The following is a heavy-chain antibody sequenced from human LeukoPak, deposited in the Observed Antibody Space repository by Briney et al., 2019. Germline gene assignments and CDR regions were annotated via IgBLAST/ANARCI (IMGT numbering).Heavy chain of an antibody. D-gene: IGHD5-24*01. Sequence: GGSLRLSCTASGFTFSSYGMDWVRQAPGKGLEWVSVISGNGGSTYYAGSVKGRFTISRDNSKNTLYLQMNSLRAEDTAVYYCARVRDGYKPPKLSSYYYMDVWGKGTTVTISS. J-gene: IGHJ6*03. CDR2: ISGNGGST. CDR1: GFTFSSYG. V-gene: IGHV3-23*01. CDR3: ARVRDGYKPPKLSSYYYMDV.